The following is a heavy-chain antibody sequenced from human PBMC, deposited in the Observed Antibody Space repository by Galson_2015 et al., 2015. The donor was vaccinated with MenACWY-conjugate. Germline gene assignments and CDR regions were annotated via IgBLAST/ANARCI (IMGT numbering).Heavy chain of an antibody. CDR3: ARHPPGGRGMDV. CDR1: GSTFTTYW. Sequence: QSGAEVKKPGESLQISCKGSGSTFTTYWIGWVRQLPGKGLEWMGLISPGDSETRYSPAFQGQVTISAAKSISTAYVQWDSLQASDTSMYYCARHPPGGRGMDVWGQGTTVTVSS. D-gene: IGHD1-26*01. J-gene: IGHJ6*02. CDR2: ISPGDSET. V-gene: IGHV5-51*01.